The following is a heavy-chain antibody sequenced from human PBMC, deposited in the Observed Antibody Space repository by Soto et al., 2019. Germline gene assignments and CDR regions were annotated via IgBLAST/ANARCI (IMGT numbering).Heavy chain of an antibody. J-gene: IGHJ3*02. CDR3: ARGLKIRYNWNPDAFDI. CDR1: GFTFSDYY. Sequence: GGSLRLSCAASGFTFSDYYMSWIRQAPGKGLEWVSYISSSGSTIYYADSVKGRFTISRDNAKNSLYLQMNSLRAEDTAVYYRARGLKIRYNWNPDAFDIWGQGTMVTVSS. V-gene: IGHV3-11*01. CDR2: ISSSGSTI. D-gene: IGHD1-20*01.